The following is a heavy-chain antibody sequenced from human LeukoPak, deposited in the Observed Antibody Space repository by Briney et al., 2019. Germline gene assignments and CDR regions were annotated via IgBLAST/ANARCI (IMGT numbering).Heavy chain of an antibody. CDR3: ARASSTPGSGYYPFDY. Sequence: SETLSLTCTVSGVSINNYYWSWIRQPPGKGLEWIGYIYYTGSTNYNPSLKSRLIMSIDTSKNQFSLKLRSVTAADTAVYFCARASSTPGSGYYPFDYWGQGTLVTVSS. CDR2: IYYTGST. J-gene: IGHJ4*02. V-gene: IGHV4-59*01. CDR1: GVSINNYY. D-gene: IGHD3-3*01.